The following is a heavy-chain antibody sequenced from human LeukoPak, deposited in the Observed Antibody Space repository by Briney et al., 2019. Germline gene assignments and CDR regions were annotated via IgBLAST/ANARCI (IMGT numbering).Heavy chain of an antibody. V-gene: IGHV1-8*02. D-gene: IGHD5-18*01. CDR3: ARGGSVDTAMVDNY. J-gene: IGHJ4*02. CDR2: MNPNSGNT. CDR1: GGTFSSYA. Sequence: ASVKVSCKASGGTFSSYAISWVRQATGQGLEWMGWMNPNSGNTGYAQEFQGRVTMTRNTSISTAYMELSSLRSEDTAVYYCARGGSVDTAMVDNYWGQGTLVTVSS.